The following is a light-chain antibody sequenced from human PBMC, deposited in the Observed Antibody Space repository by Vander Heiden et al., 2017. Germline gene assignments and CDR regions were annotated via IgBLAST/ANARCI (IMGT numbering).Light chain of an antibody. J-gene: IGLJ1*01. CDR2: QDT. V-gene: IGLV3-1*01. Sequence: SYELTQPLSVSVSPGQTASITCSGDKLGDKYASGYQQKPGQSPVLVIYQDTKRPSGIPERFSGSNSGNTATLTISRTQATDEADYYCQAWDSSTGVFGTGTKVTVL. CDR3: QAWDSSTGV. CDR1: KLGDKY.